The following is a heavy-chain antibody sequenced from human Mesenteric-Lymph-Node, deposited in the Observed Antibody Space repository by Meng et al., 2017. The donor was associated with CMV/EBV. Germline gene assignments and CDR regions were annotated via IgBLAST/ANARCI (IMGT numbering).Heavy chain of an antibody. Sequence: LSLTCTVSGGPMTHFYNYWGWIRQTPGKGLEWVGSVYYTGITFYNSSLKSRVTISIDTSKNQFSLKLNSVTAADTAVYYCASLRDWGQGTLVTVSS. CDR1: GGPMTHFYNY. J-gene: IGHJ4*02. CDR2: VYYTGIT. CDR3: ASLRD. V-gene: IGHV4-39*01.